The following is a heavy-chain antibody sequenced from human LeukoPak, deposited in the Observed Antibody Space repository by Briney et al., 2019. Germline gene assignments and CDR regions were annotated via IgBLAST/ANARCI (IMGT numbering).Heavy chain of an antibody. CDR2: ISAYNGNT. J-gene: IGHJ4*02. CDR3: ARASPVFVWGSYRYFPFDY. D-gene: IGHD3-16*02. Sequence: GASVKVSCKASGYTFTSYGISWVRQAPGQGLEWMGWISAYNGNTNYAQKLRGRVTMTTDTSTSTAYMELRSLRSDDTAVYYCARASPVFVWGSYRYFPFDYWGQGTLVTVSS. CDR1: GYTFTSYG. V-gene: IGHV1-18*01.